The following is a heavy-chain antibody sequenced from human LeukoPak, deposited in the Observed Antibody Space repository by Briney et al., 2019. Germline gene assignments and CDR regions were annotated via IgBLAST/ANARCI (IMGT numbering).Heavy chain of an antibody. CDR3: AAGSSSTEPLLYYYYYMDV. CDR1: SYSISSGYY. D-gene: IGHD6-6*01. J-gene: IGHJ6*03. V-gene: IGHV4-38-2*01. Sequence: SETLSLTCAVSSYSISSGYYWGWIRQPPGKGLEWIGSIYHSGSTYYNPSLKSRVTISVDTSKNQSSLKLSSVTAADTAVYYCAAGSSSTEPLLYYYYYMDVWGKGTTVTVSS. CDR2: IYHSGST.